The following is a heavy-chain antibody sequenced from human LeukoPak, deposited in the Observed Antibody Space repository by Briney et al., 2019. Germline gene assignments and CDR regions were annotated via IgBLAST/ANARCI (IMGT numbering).Heavy chain of an antibody. CDR1: GYTFTSYG. CDR3: ARDRSGYADY. Sequence: SVKVSCKASGYTFTSYGISWVRQAPGQGLEWMGGIIPIFGTANYAQKFQGRVTITADKSTSTAYMELRSLRSDDTAVYYCARDRSGYADYWGQGTLVTVSS. V-gene: IGHV1-69*06. J-gene: IGHJ4*02. D-gene: IGHD5-12*01. CDR2: IIPIFGTA.